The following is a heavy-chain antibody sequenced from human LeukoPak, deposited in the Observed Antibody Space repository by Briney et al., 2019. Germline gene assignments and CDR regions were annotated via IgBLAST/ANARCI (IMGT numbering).Heavy chain of an antibody. J-gene: IGHJ4*02. Sequence: SVKVSCKASGGTFSSYAVSWVRQAPGQGLEWMGRIIPIFGTANYAQKFQGRVTITTDESTSTAYMELSSLRSEDTAVYYCARDERDGYNWDYWGQGTLVTVSS. V-gene: IGHV1-69*05. D-gene: IGHD5-24*01. CDR2: IIPIFGTA. CDR1: GGTFSSYA. CDR3: ARDERDGYNWDY.